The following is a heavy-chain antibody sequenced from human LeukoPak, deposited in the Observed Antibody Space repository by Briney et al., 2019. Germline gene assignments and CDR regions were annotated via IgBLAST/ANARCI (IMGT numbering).Heavy chain of an antibody. J-gene: IGHJ4*02. CDR3: TTTSPFYGDDESDY. Sequence: PGGSLRLSCAASGFTSSNAWMSWVRQAPGKGLEWVGRIKSKTDGGTTDYAAPVKGRFTISRDDSKNTLYLQMNSLKTEDTAVYYCTTTSPFYGDDESDYWGQGTLVTVSS. CDR1: GFTSSNAW. D-gene: IGHD4-17*01. V-gene: IGHV3-15*01. CDR2: IKSKTDGGTT.